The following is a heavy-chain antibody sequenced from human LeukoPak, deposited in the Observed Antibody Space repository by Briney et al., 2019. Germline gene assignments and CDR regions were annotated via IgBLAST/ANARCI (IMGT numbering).Heavy chain of an antibody. V-gene: IGHV1-18*01. D-gene: IGHD2-2*01. J-gene: IGHJ6*02. CDR2: MSAYNGNT. CDR3: ARYAEGYCTGSSCYRGMDV. CDR1: GYTFSNDG. Sequence: ASVKVSCKSSGYTFSNDGFSWVRQAPGQGLAWMGWMSAYNGNTDYAQKFQGRVSMTTDTSTSTVYMELRSLRSDDTAVYYCARYAEGYCTGSSCYRGMDVWGQGTTVTVSS.